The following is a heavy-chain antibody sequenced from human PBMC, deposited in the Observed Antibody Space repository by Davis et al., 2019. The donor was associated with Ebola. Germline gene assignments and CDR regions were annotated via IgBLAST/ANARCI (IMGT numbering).Heavy chain of an antibody. CDR3: ARDGSYYDFWSGYYSYYYMDV. Sequence: ASVKVSCKASGYTFTGYYMHWVRQAPGQGLEWMGWINPNSGGTNYAQKFQGRVTMTRDTSISTAYMELSRLRSDDTAVYYCARDGSYYDFWSGYYSYYYMDVWGKGTTVTVSS. J-gene: IGHJ6*03. CDR2: INPNSGGT. V-gene: IGHV1-2*02. D-gene: IGHD3-3*01. CDR1: GYTFTGYY.